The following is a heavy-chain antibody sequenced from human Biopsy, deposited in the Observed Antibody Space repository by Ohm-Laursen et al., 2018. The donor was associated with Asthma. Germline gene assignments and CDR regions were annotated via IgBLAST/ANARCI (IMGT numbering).Heavy chain of an antibody. CDR3: ARGDSSNWSHYYFDY. J-gene: IGHJ4*02. CDR2: ICSGGTS. V-gene: IGHV3-53*01. CDR1: GFTFSIYD. D-gene: IGHD3-22*01. Sequence: SLRLSCTASGFTFSIYDIHWVRQAPGKGLEWVSVICSGGTSHTADSVRGRFTISRDYSKNTLYLQMHSLRAEDTAVYYCARGDSSNWSHYYFDYWGQGTLVTVSS.